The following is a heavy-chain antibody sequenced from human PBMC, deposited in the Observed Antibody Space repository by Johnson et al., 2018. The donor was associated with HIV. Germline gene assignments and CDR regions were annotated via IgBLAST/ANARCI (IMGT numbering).Heavy chain of an antibody. CDR3: ARVSTGFTISGVVILPTGAFDI. V-gene: IGHV3-30*04. CDR1: GFTFSSYA. CDR2: ISYDGSNK. J-gene: IGHJ3*02. Sequence: QVQLVESGGGLVQPGRSLRLSCAASGFTFSSYAMHWVRQAPGKGLEWVAVISYDGSNKYYADSVKGRFTISRDNSKNTLYLEMNSLSAEDTALYYCARVSTGFTISGVVILPTGAFDIWGQGTMVTVSS. D-gene: IGHD3-3*01.